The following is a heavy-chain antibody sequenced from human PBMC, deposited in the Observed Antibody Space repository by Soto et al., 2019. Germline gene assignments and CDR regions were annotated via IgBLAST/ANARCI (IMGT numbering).Heavy chain of an antibody. Sequence: PGGSLRLSCAVSGLIFSDFSMNWVRQAPGKGLEWVASIGSSGGYIFYADSVKGRFTISRDNAKKSLDLQINSLRAEDTAVYYCAREKKYQSLGGRFGMDVWGQGTTVTVSS. CDR2: IGSSGGYI. CDR3: AREKKYQSLGGRFGMDV. D-gene: IGHD2-2*01. CDR1: GLIFSDFS. V-gene: IGHV3-21*01. J-gene: IGHJ6*02.